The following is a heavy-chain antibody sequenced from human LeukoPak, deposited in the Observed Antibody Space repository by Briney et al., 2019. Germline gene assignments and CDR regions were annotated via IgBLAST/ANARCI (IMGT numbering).Heavy chain of an antibody. CDR3: AREPGIAVAGYAFDY. D-gene: IGHD6-19*01. J-gene: IGHJ4*02. Sequence: GSSVKVSCKASGGTFSSYAISWVRQASGQGLEWMGGIIPIFGTANYAQKFQGRVTITAEESTSTAYMELSSLRSEDTAVYYCAREPGIAVAGYAFDYWGQGTLVTVSS. CDR1: GGTFSSYA. V-gene: IGHV1-69*01. CDR2: IIPIFGTA.